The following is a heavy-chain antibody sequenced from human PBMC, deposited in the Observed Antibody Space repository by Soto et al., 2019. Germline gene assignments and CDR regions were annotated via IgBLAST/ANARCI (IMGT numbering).Heavy chain of an antibody. CDR2: ISAYNGNT. D-gene: IGHD1-26*01. Sequence: QVQLVQSGAEVKKPGASVKVSCKASGYTFTSYGISWVRQAPGQGLEWMGWISAYNGNTNYAQKLQGRVTMTTDPSTSTAYMELRSLRSDDTAVYYCARREGGNTYYYYGMDVWGQGTTVTVSS. V-gene: IGHV1-18*01. CDR3: ARREGGNTYYYYGMDV. J-gene: IGHJ6*02. CDR1: GYTFTSYG.